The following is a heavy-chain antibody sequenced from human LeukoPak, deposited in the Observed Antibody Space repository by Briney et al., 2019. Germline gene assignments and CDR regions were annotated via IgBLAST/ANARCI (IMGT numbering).Heavy chain of an antibody. CDR1: GFNFNTYT. CDR3: AKGHADWDLQQD. J-gene: IGHJ4*02. CDR2: ISSDSSYI. V-gene: IGHV3-21*01. D-gene: IGHD1-26*01. Sequence: PGGSLRLSCAASGFNFNTYTMNWVRQAPGKGLEWVSSISSDSSYIYYADAVHGRFTVSRDNAKYSLYLQMNSLRAEDTAVYYCAKGHADWDLQQDWGQGTLVTVSS.